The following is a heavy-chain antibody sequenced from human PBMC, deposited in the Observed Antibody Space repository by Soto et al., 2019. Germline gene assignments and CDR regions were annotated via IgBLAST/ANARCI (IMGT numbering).Heavy chain of an antibody. CDR3: ARDSYDFWSGYLTGGGMNV. Sequence: QVQLVESGGGVVQPGRSLRLSCAASGFTFSSYAMHWVRQAPGKGLEWVAIISYDGSNKYYADSVKGRFTISRDNSKNTLYLQMNSLRAEDTAVYYCARDSYDFWSGYLTGGGMNVW. J-gene: IGHJ6*01. D-gene: IGHD3-3*01. CDR1: GFTFSSYA. CDR2: ISYDGSNK. V-gene: IGHV3-30-3*01.